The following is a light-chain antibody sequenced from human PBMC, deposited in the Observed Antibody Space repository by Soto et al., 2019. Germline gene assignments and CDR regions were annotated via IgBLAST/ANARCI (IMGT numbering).Light chain of an antibody. Sequence: ETVLTQSPATLSLSPGERATLSCRASQSISSYLAWYQQKPGQAPRLLIYDASNRAAGIPARFSGSGSGTDFTLTISSLEPEDFAIYYCQQRQYWPPITFGQGTRLEIK. CDR3: QQRQYWPPIT. V-gene: IGKV3-11*01. CDR2: DAS. J-gene: IGKJ5*01. CDR1: QSISSY.